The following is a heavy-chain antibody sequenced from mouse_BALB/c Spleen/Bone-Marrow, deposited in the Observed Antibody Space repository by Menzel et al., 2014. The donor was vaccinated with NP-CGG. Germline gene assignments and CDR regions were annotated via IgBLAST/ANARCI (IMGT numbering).Heavy chain of an antibody. V-gene: IGHV4-1*02. CDR3: ARVTFPYFDY. J-gene: IGHJ2*01. Sequence: EVKLMESGGGLVQPGGSLKLSCAASRFDFSRYWMSWVRQAPGKGLEWIGEINPDSSTINYPPSLKDKFIISRDNAKNTLYLQMSKVRSEDTALYYCARVTFPYFDYWGQGTTLTVSS. D-gene: IGHD2-13*01. CDR2: INPDSSTI. CDR1: RFDFSRYW.